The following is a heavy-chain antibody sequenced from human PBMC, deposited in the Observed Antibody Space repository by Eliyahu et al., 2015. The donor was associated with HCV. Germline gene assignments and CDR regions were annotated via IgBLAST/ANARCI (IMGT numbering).Heavy chain of an antibody. Sequence: EVHLLESGGGLVQPGGSLRLSCAASGFTFRSYTMTWVRQAPGKGLEWVSSIYGGGSSTYYADSVKGRFTISRDNSKNTLYLQMNSLRAEDTAVYYCANIQRSEWELASFDYWGQGTLVTVSS. D-gene: IGHD1-26*01. CDR3: ANIQRSEWELASFDY. CDR1: GFTFRSYT. V-gene: IGHV3-23*03. CDR2: IYGGGSST. J-gene: IGHJ4*02.